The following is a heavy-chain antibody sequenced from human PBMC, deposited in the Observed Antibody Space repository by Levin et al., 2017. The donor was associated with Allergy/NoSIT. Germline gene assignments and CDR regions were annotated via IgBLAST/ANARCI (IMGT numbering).Heavy chain of an antibody. CDR2: ISSSSSTI. D-gene: IGHD5-18*01. CDR1: GFTFSSYS. J-gene: IGHJ4*02. V-gene: IGHV3-48*01. Sequence: GSLRLSCAASGFTFSSYSMNWVRQAPGKGLEWVSYISSSSSTIYYADSVKGRFTISRDNAKNSLYLQMNSLRAEDTAVYYCALGSNTAMVDYWGQGTLVTVSS. CDR3: ALGSNTAMVDY.